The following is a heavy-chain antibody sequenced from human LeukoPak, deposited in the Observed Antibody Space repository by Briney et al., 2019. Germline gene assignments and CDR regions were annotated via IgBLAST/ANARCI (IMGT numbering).Heavy chain of an antibody. D-gene: IGHD2-21*01. CDR1: GGSFSGYY. J-gene: IGHJ4*02. V-gene: IGHV4-34*01. CDR3: ARATAFVVY. CDR2: INHSGCS. Sequence: SETLSLTCAVYGGSFSGYYWSWIRQPPGKGLEWIGEINHSGCSNYNPSLKSQVTISVDTSKNQFSLKLSSVTAADTAVYYCARATAFVVYWGQGTLVTVSS.